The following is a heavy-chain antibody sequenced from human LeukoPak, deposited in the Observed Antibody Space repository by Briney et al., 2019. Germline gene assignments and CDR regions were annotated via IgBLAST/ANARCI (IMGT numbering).Heavy chain of an antibody. D-gene: IGHD2-2*01. CDR3: ARISTPTVVVPAAMNYYYGMDV. Sequence: PWASVKVSCKASGGTFSSYAISWVRQAPGQGLEWMGRIIPILGTANYAQKFQGRVTITADKSTSTAYMELSSLRSEDTAVYYCARISTPTVVVPAAMNYYYGMDVWGQGTTVTVSS. CDR1: GGTFSSYA. CDR2: IIPILGTA. V-gene: IGHV1-69*04. J-gene: IGHJ6*02.